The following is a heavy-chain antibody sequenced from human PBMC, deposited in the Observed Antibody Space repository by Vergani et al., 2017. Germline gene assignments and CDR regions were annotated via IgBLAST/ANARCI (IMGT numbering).Heavy chain of an antibody. CDR2: IGYDGRIK. V-gene: IGHV3-30*02. D-gene: IGHD4-17*01. J-gene: IGHJ4*02. CDR1: GFSFNTYG. CDR3: AKDWRENSDYGYFDY. Sequence: QVQLVETGGGVVQPGGSLRLYCATSGFSFNTYGAHWVRQAPGKGLEWVAFIGYDGRIKYNVDSVKGRFTISRDTSKKTLSLQMGSLRADDTAVYYCAKDWRENSDYGYFDYLVQGALVTVSS.